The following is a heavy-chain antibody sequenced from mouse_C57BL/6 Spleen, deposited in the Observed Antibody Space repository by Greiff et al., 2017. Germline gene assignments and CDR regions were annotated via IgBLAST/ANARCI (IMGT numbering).Heavy chain of an antibody. CDR3: ARRPYSNYWYFDV. J-gene: IGHJ1*03. Sequence: QVQLQQSGAELVRPGTSVKMSCKASGYTFTNYWIGWAKQRPGHGLEWIGDIYPGGGYTNYNEKFKGKATLTADKSSSTAYMQFSSLTSEDSAIYYCARRPYSNYWYFDVWGTGTTVTVSS. V-gene: IGHV1-63*01. D-gene: IGHD2-5*01. CDR1: GYTFTNYW. CDR2: IYPGGGYT.